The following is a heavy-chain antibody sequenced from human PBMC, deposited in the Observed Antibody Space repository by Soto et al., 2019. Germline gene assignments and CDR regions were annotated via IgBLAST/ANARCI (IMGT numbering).Heavy chain of an antibody. Sequence: QVQLQESGPGLVKPSETLSLTCTVSGGSISSYYWSWIRQPPGKGLEWIGYIYYSGSTNYNPSLKSRVTISADTSKNQFSLKLSSVTAADTAVYYCARSSGDFDYWGQGTLVTVSS. CDR2: IYYSGST. CDR1: GGSISSYY. CDR3: ARSSGDFDY. J-gene: IGHJ4*02. V-gene: IGHV4-59*01. D-gene: IGHD4-17*01.